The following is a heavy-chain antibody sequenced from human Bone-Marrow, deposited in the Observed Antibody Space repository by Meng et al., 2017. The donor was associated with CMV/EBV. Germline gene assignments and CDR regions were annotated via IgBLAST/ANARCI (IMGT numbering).Heavy chain of an antibody. CDR1: GFTFSSYS. Sequence: GGSLRLSCAASGFTFSSYSMNWVRQAPGKGLEWVSSISSSSSYIYYADSVKGRFTISRDNAKNSLYLQMNSLRAEDTAVYYCAKYPRYCSSTSCYDYYFDYCGQGTLVTASS. D-gene: IGHD2-2*01. V-gene: IGHV3-21*01. CDR3: AKYPRYCSSTSCYDYYFDY. J-gene: IGHJ4*02. CDR2: ISSSSSYI.